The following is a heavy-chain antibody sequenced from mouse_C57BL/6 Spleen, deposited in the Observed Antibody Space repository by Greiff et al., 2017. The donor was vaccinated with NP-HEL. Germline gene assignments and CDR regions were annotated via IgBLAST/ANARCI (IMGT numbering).Heavy chain of an antibody. Sequence: QVQLKQSGAELARPGASVKLSCKASGYTFTSYGISWVKQRTGQGLEWIGEIYPRSGNTYYNEKFKGKATLTADKSSSTAYMELRSLTSEDSAVYFCARSRTAQATYYAMDYWGQGTSVTVSS. CDR2: IYPRSGNT. V-gene: IGHV1-81*01. J-gene: IGHJ4*01. D-gene: IGHD3-2*02. CDR3: ARSRTAQATYYAMDY. CDR1: GYTFTSYG.